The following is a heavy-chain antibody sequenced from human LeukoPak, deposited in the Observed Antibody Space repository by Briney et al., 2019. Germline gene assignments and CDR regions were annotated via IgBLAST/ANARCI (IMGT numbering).Heavy chain of an antibody. Sequence: GGSLRLACVASGFTFSSSEMNWVRQAPGKGLEWISYITSSSRTIWYADSVKGRFTISRDNAKNSLYLQMNGLRDDDTAVYYCARIPHPSPVGYWGQGTLVTVSS. CDR3: ARIPHPSPVGY. D-gene: IGHD4-23*01. J-gene: IGHJ4*02. V-gene: IGHV3-48*03. CDR1: GFTFSSSE. CDR2: ITSSSRTI.